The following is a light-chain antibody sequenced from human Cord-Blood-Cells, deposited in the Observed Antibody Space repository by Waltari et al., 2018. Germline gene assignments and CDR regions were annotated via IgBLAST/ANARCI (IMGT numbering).Light chain of an antibody. J-gene: IGLJ2*01. CDR2: EVS. V-gene: IGLV2-8*01. CDR3: SSYAGSNKLVV. Sequence: QSALTQPPSASGSPGQSVTISCTGTSRAVGGYNYVSWYQQHPGKAPKLMIYEVSKRPSGVPDRFSGSKSGNTASLTVSGLQAEDEADYYCSSYAGSNKLVVFGGGTKLTVL. CDR1: SRAVGGYNY.